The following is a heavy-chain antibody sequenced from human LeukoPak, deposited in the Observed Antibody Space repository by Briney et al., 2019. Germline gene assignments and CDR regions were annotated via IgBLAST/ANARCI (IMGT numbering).Heavy chain of an antibody. Sequence: SETLSFTCTVSTGSVNSYYWRWIRPPQGKGWEGSGYIYYSGSNNYNTFLNSVVTISVDTSKTQFSLTLSSVTTADTAVYYCARDHGYCSGGSCYPNYFDYWGQGTLVTVSS. D-gene: IGHD2-15*01. CDR2: IYYSGSN. V-gene: IGHV4-59*02. J-gene: IGHJ4*02. CDR3: ARDHGYCSGGSCYPNYFDY. CDR1: TGSVNSYY.